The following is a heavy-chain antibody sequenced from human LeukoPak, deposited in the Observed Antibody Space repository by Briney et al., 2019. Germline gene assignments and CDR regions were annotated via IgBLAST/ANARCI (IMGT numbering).Heavy chain of an antibody. CDR1: GGSISSSNW. D-gene: IGHD3-22*01. CDR2: IYHSGST. J-gene: IGHJ4*02. CDR3: ARVWAYYDSSGYTRYFDY. Sequence: PSGTLSLTCAVSGGSISSSNWWSWVRQPPGKGLEWIGEIYHSGSTNYNPSLKSRVTISVDKSKNQFSLKLSSVAAADTAVYYCARVWAYYDSSGYTRYFDYWGQGTLVTVSS. V-gene: IGHV4-4*02.